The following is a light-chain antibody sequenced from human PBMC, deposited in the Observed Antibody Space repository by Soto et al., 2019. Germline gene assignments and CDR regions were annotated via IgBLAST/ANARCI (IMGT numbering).Light chain of an antibody. V-gene: IGLV2-23*01. Sequence: QSALTQPASVSGSPGQSITISCTGTSSDVGSYNLVSWYQQHPGKAPKLMFYGDSKRPSGVSNRFFGSKSGNTASLTISGLQAEDEADYFCCSYARGSTLVFGGGTKVTVL. CDR1: SSDVGSYNL. CDR3: CSYARGSTLV. J-gene: IGLJ3*02. CDR2: GDS.